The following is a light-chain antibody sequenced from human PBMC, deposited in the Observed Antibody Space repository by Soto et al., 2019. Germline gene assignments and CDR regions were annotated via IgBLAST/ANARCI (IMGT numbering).Light chain of an antibody. J-gene: IGLJ1*01. CDR3: SSYTTGSTLDV. CDR2: DVS. V-gene: IGLV2-14*01. Sequence: QSALTQPASVSGSPGQSITISCTGTSSDVGGYNYVSWYQQHPGKAPKLMIYDVSNRPSGVSNRFSGSKSGNTASLTISGLQAEDEADYYFSSYTTGSTLDVFGTGTKVTVL. CDR1: SSDVGGYNY.